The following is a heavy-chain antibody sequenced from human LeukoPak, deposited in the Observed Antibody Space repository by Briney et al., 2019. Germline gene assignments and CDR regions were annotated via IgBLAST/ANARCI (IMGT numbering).Heavy chain of an antibody. V-gene: IGHV4-30-4*08. CDR3: ARRSLYEATYNWFDP. Sequence: PSETLSLTCTVSGGSISSGDYYWSWIRQPPGKGLQWIGYIYYSGSTYYNPSLKSRVTISVDTSKNQFSLKLSSVTAADTAVYYCARRSLYEATYNWFDPWGQGTLVTVSS. J-gene: IGHJ5*02. CDR2: IYYSGST. D-gene: IGHD1-26*01. CDR1: GGSISSGDYY.